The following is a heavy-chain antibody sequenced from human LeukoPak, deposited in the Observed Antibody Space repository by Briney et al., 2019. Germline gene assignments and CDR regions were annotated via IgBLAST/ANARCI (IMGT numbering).Heavy chain of an antibody. CDR2: IKQDGSEK. V-gene: IGHV3-7*01. CDR3: SRESSSWYEY. CDR1: GFTFSSYW. Sequence: QPGGSLGLSCAASGFTFSSYWMSWVRQAPGKGLGWVANIKQDGSEKYYVDSVKGRFTISRDNAKNSLYLQMNSLRAEDTAVYYCSRESSSWYEYWGQGTLVTVSS. J-gene: IGHJ4*02. D-gene: IGHD6-13*01.